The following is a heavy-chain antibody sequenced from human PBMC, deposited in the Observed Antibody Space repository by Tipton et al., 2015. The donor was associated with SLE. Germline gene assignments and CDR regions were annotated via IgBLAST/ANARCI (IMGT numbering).Heavy chain of an antibody. CDR2: LYHSGST. V-gene: IGHV4-38-2*02. Sequence: TLSLTCAVSGYSISSGYYWGWIRQPPGKGLEWIGNLYHSGSTYYNPSLRSRVTISVDTSKNQFSLKLTSVTAADTAVYYCARDRRNVFDIWGQGAMVTVSS. CDR3: ARDRRNVFDI. J-gene: IGHJ3*02. CDR1: GYSISSGYY.